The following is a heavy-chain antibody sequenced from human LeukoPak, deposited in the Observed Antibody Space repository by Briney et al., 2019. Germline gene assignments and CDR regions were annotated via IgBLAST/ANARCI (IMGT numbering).Heavy chain of an antibody. Sequence: PGGSLRLSCAASGFTFSSYWMSWVRQAPGKGLEWVANIKQDGSEKYYVDSVKGRFTISRDNAKNSLYLQMNSLRAEDTAVYYCARHSSVGATSFDYWGQGTLVTVSS. J-gene: IGHJ4*02. D-gene: IGHD1-26*01. CDR3: ARHSSVGATSFDY. V-gene: IGHV3-7*01. CDR1: GFTFSSYW. CDR2: IKQDGSEK.